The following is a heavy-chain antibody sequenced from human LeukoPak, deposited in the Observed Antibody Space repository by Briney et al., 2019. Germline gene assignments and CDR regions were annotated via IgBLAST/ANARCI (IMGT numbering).Heavy chain of an antibody. V-gene: IGHV3-66*01. CDR1: GFTVSSNY. Sequence: GGSLRLSCAASGFTVSSNYMNWVRQAPGKGLEWISVIYSGGSTYYADSVKGRFTISRDNAKNSLYLQMNSLRAEDTAVYYCARVGYDILTGYPYFDYWGQGTLVTVSS. CDR2: IYSGGST. J-gene: IGHJ4*02. D-gene: IGHD3-9*01. CDR3: ARVGYDILTGYPYFDY.